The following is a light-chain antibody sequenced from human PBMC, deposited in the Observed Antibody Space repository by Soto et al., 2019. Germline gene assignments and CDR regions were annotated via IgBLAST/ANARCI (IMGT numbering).Light chain of an antibody. CDR2: EVT. CDR3: TSYVGNDTWV. J-gene: IGLJ3*02. Sequence: QSVLTKPPSASGSPGQSVTISCTGTSSDVGAYKYVSWYQQYPGKAPKLMIYEVTKRPSGVPDRFSGSKSGNTASLTVSGLQAEDEADYYCTSYVGNDTWVFGGGTKLTVL. CDR1: SSDVGAYKY. V-gene: IGLV2-8*01.